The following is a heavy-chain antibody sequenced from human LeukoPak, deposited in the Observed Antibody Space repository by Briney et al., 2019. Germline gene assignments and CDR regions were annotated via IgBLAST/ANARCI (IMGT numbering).Heavy chain of an antibody. J-gene: IGHJ4*02. CDR1: GFTFTSYA. D-gene: IGHD1-20*01. CDR2: LTGDGNT. V-gene: IGHV3-23*01. Sequence: GGSLRLSCAASGFTFTSYAMSWVRQAPGKGLEWVSVLTGDGNTYYADSVKGRFTNSRDDSKNTLFLQMNSLRAEDTAVYFCAKVKWKLIGYLDYWGQGTLVTVSS. CDR3: AKVKWKLIGYLDY.